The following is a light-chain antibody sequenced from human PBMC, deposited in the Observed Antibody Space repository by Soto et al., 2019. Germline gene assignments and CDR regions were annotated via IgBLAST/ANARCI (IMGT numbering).Light chain of an antibody. J-gene: IGKJ1*01. CDR3: QQYNNLPRT. Sequence: EIVMTQSPATLSVSTGERATLSCRASQSVSSKLAWYQQKPGQAPRLLIYGASTRATGIPARFSGSGSGTEFTLTISSLQSEDFAVYYCQQYNNLPRTFGQGGMVDI. CDR2: GAS. CDR1: QSVSSK. V-gene: IGKV3-15*01.